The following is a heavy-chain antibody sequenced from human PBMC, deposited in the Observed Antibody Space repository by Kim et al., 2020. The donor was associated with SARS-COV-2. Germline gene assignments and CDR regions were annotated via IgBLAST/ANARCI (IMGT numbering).Heavy chain of an antibody. CDR3: AKGVINSGFDY. V-gene: IGHV3-23*01. J-gene: IGHJ4*02. CDR2: ISWDGTRT. CDR1: GFTFSTSP. D-gene: IGHD1-26*01. Sequence: GASLRLSCVASGFTFSTSPMGWVRQAPGKGLEWVSRISWDGTRTYYADSVKGRVTMSSDKSKNMLYLHMNSLRVEDTAVYYCAKGVINSGFDYWGQGTQVTVSS.